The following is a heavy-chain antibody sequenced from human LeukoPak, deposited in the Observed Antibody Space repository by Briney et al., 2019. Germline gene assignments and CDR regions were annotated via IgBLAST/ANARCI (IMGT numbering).Heavy chain of an antibody. V-gene: IGHV4-61*02. CDR1: GGSISSGSYY. J-gene: IGHJ4*02. CDR2: MYISGST. Sequence: SETLSLTCTVSGGSISSGSYYWSWIRQPAGKGLEWIGRMYISGSTNYNPSLESRVTLSIDTSKNEFSLNVRAVTAADTAVYYCVRSELNDYSRYWGQGILVIVSS. CDR3: VRSELNDYSRY. D-gene: IGHD4-11*01.